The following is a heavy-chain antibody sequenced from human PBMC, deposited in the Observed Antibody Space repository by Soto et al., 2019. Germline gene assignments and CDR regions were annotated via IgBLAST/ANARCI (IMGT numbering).Heavy chain of an antibody. CDR1: GFTFSSYA. D-gene: IGHD2-15*01. V-gene: IGHV3-23*01. J-gene: IGHJ4*02. CDR2: ITGSGGST. Sequence: GGSLRLSCAASGFTFSSYAMSWVRQAPGKGLEWVSTITGSGGSTYYADSVQGRFTISRDNTKNTVYLQMNSLRAEDTAVYYCAKAPQVVAARWWFDYWGQGTLVTVS. CDR3: AKAPQVVAARWWFDY.